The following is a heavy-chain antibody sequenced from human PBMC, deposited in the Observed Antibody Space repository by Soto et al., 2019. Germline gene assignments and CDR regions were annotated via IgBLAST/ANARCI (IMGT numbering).Heavy chain of an antibody. D-gene: IGHD2-15*01. CDR2: IYHGGTT. CDR1: GGSIDSAGSY. CDR3: ARYCSGGTCYDRIDY. Sequence: QVQLQESGPGLVRPSQTLSLTCAVSGGSIDSAGSYWSRIRQIPGRGLEWIGHIYHGGTTDYNPSLKSRITMSVDTSKTQFSLELNSVTAADTAVYYCARYCSGGTCYDRIDYWGQGTLVTVSS. J-gene: IGHJ4*02. V-gene: IGHV4-31*11.